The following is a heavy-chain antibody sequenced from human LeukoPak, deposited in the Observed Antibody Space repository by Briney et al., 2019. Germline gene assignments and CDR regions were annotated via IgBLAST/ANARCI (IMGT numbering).Heavy chain of an antibody. D-gene: IGHD5-12*01. Sequence: GGSLRLSCAASGFTFSSYAMSWVRQAPGKGLEWVSYISSSGATRYYADSVKGRFTISRDNAKNSLYLQMNSLRAEDTAVYYCARGPSGYHNTGGQGTLVTVSS. V-gene: IGHV3-48*04. CDR2: ISSSGATR. CDR1: GFTFSSYA. J-gene: IGHJ4*02. CDR3: ARGPSGYHNT.